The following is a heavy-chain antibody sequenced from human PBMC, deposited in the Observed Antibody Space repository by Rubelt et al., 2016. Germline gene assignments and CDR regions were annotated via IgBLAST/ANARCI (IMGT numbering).Heavy chain of an antibody. J-gene: IGHJ4*02. D-gene: IGHD5-24*01. CDR3: TRSMATAQ. CDR2: IHQHASEK. V-gene: IGHV3-7*01. Sequence: EVQLVESGGGVVQPGGSLRLSCAASGFTFSSYAMTWVRQAPGKGLEWVAHIHQHASEKYYGDPVMGRFTISRDNHKNSLDLRTESLRSEDTAGDYCTRSMATAQWGQGTLVTVAS. CDR1: GFTFSSYA.